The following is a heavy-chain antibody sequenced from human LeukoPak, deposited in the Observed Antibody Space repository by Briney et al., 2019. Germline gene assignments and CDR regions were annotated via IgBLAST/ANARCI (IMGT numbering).Heavy chain of an antibody. V-gene: IGHV1-3*01. CDR3: AREHESGYDLDY. J-gene: IGHJ4*02. CDR2: INAGNGNT. CDR1: GYTFTSYA. Sequence: ASVKVSCKASGYTFTSYAMHWVRRAPGQRLEWMGWINAGNGNTKYSQKFQGRVTITRDTSASTAYMELSSLRSEDTAVYYCAREHESGYDLDYWGQGTLVTVSS. D-gene: IGHD5-12*01.